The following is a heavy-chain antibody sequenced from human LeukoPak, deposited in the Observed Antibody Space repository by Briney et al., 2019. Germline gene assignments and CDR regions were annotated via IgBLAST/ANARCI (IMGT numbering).Heavy chain of an antibody. J-gene: IGHJ4*02. CDR3: ARGLGSWYYFDY. V-gene: IGHV3-64*01. D-gene: IGHD6-13*01. CDR1: GFTFSSYA. CDR2: ISSNGGST. Sequence: GGSLRLSCAASGFTFSSYAMHWIRQAAGKGLEYGSAISSNGGSTYYANSVKGRFTISRDNSKNTLYLQMGSLRAEDMAVYYCARGLGSWYYFDYWGQGTLVTVSS.